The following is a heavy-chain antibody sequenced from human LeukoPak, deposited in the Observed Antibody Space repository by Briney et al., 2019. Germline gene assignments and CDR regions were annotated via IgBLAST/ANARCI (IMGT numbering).Heavy chain of an antibody. CDR2: IKQDGSKK. D-gene: IGHD7-27*01. CDR1: GFTVSSNY. CDR3: ARDTPLGCFDY. J-gene: IGHJ4*02. Sequence: GGSLRLSCAASGFTVSSNYMSWVRQAPGKGLEWVANIKQDGSKKYYVDSVKGRFTISRDNAKNSLYLQMNSLRVDDTAVYYCARDTPLGCFDYWGQGTLVTVSS. V-gene: IGHV3-7*01.